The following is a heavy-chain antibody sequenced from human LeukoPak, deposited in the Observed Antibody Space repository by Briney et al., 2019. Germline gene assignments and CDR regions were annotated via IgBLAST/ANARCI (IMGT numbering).Heavy chain of an antibody. J-gene: IGHJ4*02. V-gene: IGHV3-21*01. Sequence: GGSLRLSCAASGFTFRSYDMHWVRQAPGKGLEWVSSISSSSSYIYYADSVKGRFTISRDNAKNSLYLQMNSLRAEDTAVYYCARPIASRGYYYDSSGYYYPIGYWGQGTLVTVSS. CDR3: ARPIASRGYYYDSSGYYYPIGY. CDR1: GFTFRSYD. D-gene: IGHD3-22*01. CDR2: ISSSSSYI.